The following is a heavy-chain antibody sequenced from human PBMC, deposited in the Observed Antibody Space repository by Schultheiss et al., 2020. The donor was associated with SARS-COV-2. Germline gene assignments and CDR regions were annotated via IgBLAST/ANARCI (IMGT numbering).Heavy chain of an antibody. D-gene: IGHD1-1*01. CDR1: GFTFSSYS. CDR3: TRDPNDLAYFSPSLQEGYYFDY. V-gene: IGHV3-21*04. J-gene: IGHJ4*02. Sequence: GGSLRLSCAASGFTFSSYSMNWVRQAPGKGLEWVSSISSSSSYIYYADSVKGRFTISRDNSKNTLYLQMNSLRAEDTAVYYCTRDPNDLAYFSPSLQEGYYFDYWGQGTLVTVSS. CDR2: ISSSSSYI.